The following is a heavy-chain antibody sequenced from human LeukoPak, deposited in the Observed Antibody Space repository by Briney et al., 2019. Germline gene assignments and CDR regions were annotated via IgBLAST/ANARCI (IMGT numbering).Heavy chain of an antibody. CDR3: ARESVHGADY. J-gene: IGHJ4*02. Sequence: SETLSLTCTVSVGSISSYYWSWIRKPPWKGLEWIGYIYYSGSTNYNPSLKSRVIISVDTSKNQFSLKLSSVTAADTAVYYCARESVHGADYWGQGTLVTVSS. CDR1: VGSISSYY. CDR2: IYYSGST. V-gene: IGHV4-59*01.